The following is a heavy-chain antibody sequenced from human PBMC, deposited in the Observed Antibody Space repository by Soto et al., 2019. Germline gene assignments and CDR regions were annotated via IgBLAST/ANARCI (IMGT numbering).Heavy chain of an antibody. J-gene: IGHJ3*02. D-gene: IGHD6-13*01. CDR1: GYTFTSYY. CDR3: ARASIPQQNHDAFDI. V-gene: IGHV1-46*03. CDR2: INPSGGST. Sequence: ASVKVSCKASGYTFTSYYMHWVRQAPGQGLEWMGIINPSGGSTSYAQKFQGRVTMTRDTSTSTVYMELSSLRSEDTAVYYCARASIPQQNHDAFDIWGQGTMVTVSS.